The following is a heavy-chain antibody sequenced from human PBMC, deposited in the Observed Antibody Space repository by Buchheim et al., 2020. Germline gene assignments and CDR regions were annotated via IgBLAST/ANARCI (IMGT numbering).Heavy chain of an antibody. CDR3: AKERQYYYDSSGYYLDY. J-gene: IGHJ4*02. CDR2: ISYDGSNK. V-gene: IGHV3-30*18. CDR1: GFTFSSYG. D-gene: IGHD3-22*01. Sequence: QVQLVESGGGVVQPGRSLRLSCAASGFTFSSYGMHWVRQAPGKGLEWVAVISYDGSNKYYADSVKGRFTISRDNSKNTLYLQMNSLRAEDTAVYYCAKERQYYYDSSGYYLDYWGQGTL.